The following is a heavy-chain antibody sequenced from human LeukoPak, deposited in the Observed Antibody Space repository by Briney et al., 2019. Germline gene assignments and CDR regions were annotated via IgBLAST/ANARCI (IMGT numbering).Heavy chain of an antibody. D-gene: IGHD3-10*01. CDR2: IIPILSQS. J-gene: IGHJ3*02. V-gene: IGHV1-69*11. Sequence: SVKVSCKASGGTFSTYAINWVRQAPGQGLEWMGRIIPILSQSNVAQKFQGTVSITADGFRNTAYMELNSLRSEDTAVYYCATGGAYTDAFDIWGQGTMVTVSS. CDR3: ATGGAYTDAFDI. CDR1: GGTFSTYA.